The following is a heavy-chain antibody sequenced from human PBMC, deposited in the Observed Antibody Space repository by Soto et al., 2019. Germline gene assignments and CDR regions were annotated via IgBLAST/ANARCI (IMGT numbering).Heavy chain of an antibody. CDR3: ALCLESAGSFLRFPH. D-gene: IGHD3-10*02. J-gene: IGHJ1*01. Sequence: QVQLQESGPGVVKPSETLSLTCTVSGASISGHSWTWIRQPPGKGLELIGTVHHRGNTKYNPSLPSRATISSDASKSQFSLRLRSLTAADTDVYYCALCLESAGSFLRFPHWGQGTLVTVS. V-gene: IGHV4-59*11. CDR1: GASISGHS. CDR2: VHHRGNT.